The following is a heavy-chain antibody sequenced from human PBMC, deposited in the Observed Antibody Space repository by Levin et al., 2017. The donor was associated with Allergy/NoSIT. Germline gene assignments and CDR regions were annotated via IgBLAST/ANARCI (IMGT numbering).Heavy chain of an antibody. D-gene: IGHD3-10*01. CDR1: GYTFTSYY. CDR3: ARDCYYGSGSYYNPNWFDP. CDR2: INPSGGST. J-gene: IGHJ5*02. Sequence: ASVKVSCKASGYTFTSYYMHWVRQAPGQGLEWMGIINPSGGSTSYAQKFQGRVTMTRDTSTSTVYMELSSLRSEDTAVYYCARDCYYGSGSYYNPNWFDPWGQGTLVTVSS. V-gene: IGHV1-46*01.